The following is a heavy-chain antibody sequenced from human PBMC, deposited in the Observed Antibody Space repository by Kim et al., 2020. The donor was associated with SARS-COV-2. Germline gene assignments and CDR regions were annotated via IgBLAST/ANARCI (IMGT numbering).Heavy chain of an antibody. D-gene: IGHD6-19*01. CDR2: IYYSGST. CDR3: ARVLRQWLVPGGAFDI. V-gene: IGHV4-31*03. Sequence: SETLSLTCTVSGGSISSGGYYWSWIRQHPGKGLEWIGYIYYSGSTYYNPSLKSRVTISVDTSKNQFSLKLSSVTAADTAVYYCARVLRQWLVPGGAFDIWGQGTMVTVSS. J-gene: IGHJ3*02. CDR1: GGSISSGGYY.